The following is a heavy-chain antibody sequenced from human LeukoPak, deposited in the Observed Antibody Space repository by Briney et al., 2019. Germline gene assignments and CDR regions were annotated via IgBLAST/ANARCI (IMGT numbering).Heavy chain of an antibody. CDR1: GFTFSSYA. D-gene: IGHD5-12*01. Sequence: GGSLRLSCAASGFTFSSYAMSWVRQAPGKGLEWVSAISGSGGSTYYADSVKGRFTTSRDNPKNMLYLQMNSLRAEDTAVYYCAKDGALQHGWIVYYYYYMDVWGKGTTVTVSS. CDR3: AKDGALQHGWIVYYYYYMDV. J-gene: IGHJ6*03. V-gene: IGHV3-23*01. CDR2: ISGSGGST.